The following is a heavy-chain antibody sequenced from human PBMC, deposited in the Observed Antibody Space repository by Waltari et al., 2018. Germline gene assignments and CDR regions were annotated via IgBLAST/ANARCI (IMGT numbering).Heavy chain of an antibody. Sequence: QVQLQESGPGLVKPSETLSLTCTVSGGSISSYYWSWIRQPPGKGLEWIGYIYYSGSTNYNPSLKSRVTISVDTSKNQFSLKLSSVTAADTAVYYCARVAGGLNSPFDYWGQGTLVTVSS. CDR3: ARVAGGLNSPFDY. J-gene: IGHJ4*02. V-gene: IGHV4-59*01. CDR2: IYYSGST. D-gene: IGHD1-26*01. CDR1: GGSISSYY.